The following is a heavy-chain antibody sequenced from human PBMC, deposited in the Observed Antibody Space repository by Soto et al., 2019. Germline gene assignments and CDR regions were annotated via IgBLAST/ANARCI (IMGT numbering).Heavy chain of an antibody. D-gene: IGHD6-19*01. Sequence: EVQLLESGGGLVQPGGSLRLSCAASGFTFSSYAMSWVRQAPGKGLEWVSAISGSGGSTYYADSVKGRFTISRDNSKNTPYLQMTSLRAEDTAVYYCARRSSGWYFDYWGQGTLVTVSS. V-gene: IGHV3-23*01. J-gene: IGHJ4*02. CDR1: GFTFSSYA. CDR3: ARRSSGWYFDY. CDR2: ISGSGGST.